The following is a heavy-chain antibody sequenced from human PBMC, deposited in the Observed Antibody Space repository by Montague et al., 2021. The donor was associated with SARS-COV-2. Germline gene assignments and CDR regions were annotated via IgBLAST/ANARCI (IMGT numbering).Heavy chain of an antibody. Sequence: SETLSLTCTVSGGSISRSYWSWIRQPPGKGLEWIGNIYYTGSTDYNPSXXSRVTISVDTSKNQLSLKLISVTAADTAVYFCARHMSDCSKGICHTYYYGWDVWGQGATVTVSS. V-gene: IGHV4-59*08. J-gene: IGHJ6*02. CDR3: ARHMSDCSKGICHTYYYGWDV. CDR2: IYYTGST. D-gene: IGHD2-8*01. CDR1: GGSISRSY.